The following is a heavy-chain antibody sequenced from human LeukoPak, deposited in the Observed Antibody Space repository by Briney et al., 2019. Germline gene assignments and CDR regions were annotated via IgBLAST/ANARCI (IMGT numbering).Heavy chain of an antibody. CDR2: IIETGVDT. D-gene: IGHD1/OR15-1a*01. Sequence: GGSLRLSCAASGFTFSTYAMSWLRQAPGKGLEWVSGIIETGVDTFYADSVKGRFTISRDNSRNTLYLQMDSLRVDDTAVYYCAREQWRWDSPLDDWGQGTLVTVSS. CDR1: GFTFSTYA. J-gene: IGHJ4*02. V-gene: IGHV3-23*01. CDR3: AREQWRWDSPLDD.